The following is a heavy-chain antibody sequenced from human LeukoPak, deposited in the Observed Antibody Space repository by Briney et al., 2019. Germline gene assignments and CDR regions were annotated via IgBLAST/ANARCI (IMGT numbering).Heavy chain of an antibody. D-gene: IGHD6-6*01. V-gene: IGHV3-23*01. CDR2: ISSSRGST. J-gene: IGHJ4*02. CDR3: ARAAQVTGRPNLGGHFDY. Sequence: GGSLRLSCAASEFTFSSFAMSWVRQPPGKGPEWVSTISSSRGSTFYAESVKCRFTISRDNNENTLYLQMNSLRVEDTAVYYCARAAQVTGRPNLGGHFDYWGQGTLVTVSS. CDR1: EFTFSSFA.